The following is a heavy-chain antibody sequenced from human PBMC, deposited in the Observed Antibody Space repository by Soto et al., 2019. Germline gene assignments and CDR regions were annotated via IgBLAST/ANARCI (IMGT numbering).Heavy chain of an antibody. V-gene: IGHV1-69*01. CDR1: GGSLSYNG. CDR2: LTPVFGPA. J-gene: IGHJ4*01. Sequence: QVQLVQSGAEVKKPGSSVKVSCKASGGSLSYNGFSWVRLAPGQGLEWMGGLTPVFGPANYAQKFQGRLTITADDSSTTGYMELTSLRSEDTAVYYCASPRYCNGIRFYSFDFWGRGTLVTVSS. D-gene: IGHD2-15*01. CDR3: ASPRYCNGIRFYSFDF.